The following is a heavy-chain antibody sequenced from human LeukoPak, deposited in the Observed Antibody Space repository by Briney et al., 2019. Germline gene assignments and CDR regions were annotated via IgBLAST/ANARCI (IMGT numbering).Heavy chain of an antibody. CDR2: IVASSGST. CDR3: AKGAYDYIEMGYFDY. Sequence: PGGSLRLSCAASGFSISNSAMRWVRQAPGKGLEWVSLIVASSGSTFYADSVKGRFTISRDSSKNTLYLQMNSLRAEDMAVYYCAKGAYDYIEMGYFDYWGQGTLVTASS. CDR1: GFSISNSA. V-gene: IGHV3-23*01. D-gene: IGHD5-12*01. J-gene: IGHJ4*02.